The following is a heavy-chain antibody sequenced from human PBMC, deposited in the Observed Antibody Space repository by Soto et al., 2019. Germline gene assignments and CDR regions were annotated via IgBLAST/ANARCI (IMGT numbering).Heavy chain of an antibody. J-gene: IGHJ5*02. D-gene: IGHD3-10*01. Sequence: QLQLQESGPGLVKPSETLSLTCTVSGGSISSSTYYWGWIRQPPGKGLEWIGSIYYSGSTYYNPSLKSRVTISADTSQNQFSLKLSSVTVADTAVSYCARHGSGSYYNNWFDPWGQGTLVTVSS. CDR3: ARHGSGSYYNNWFDP. CDR2: IYYSGST. CDR1: GGSISSSTYY. V-gene: IGHV4-39*01.